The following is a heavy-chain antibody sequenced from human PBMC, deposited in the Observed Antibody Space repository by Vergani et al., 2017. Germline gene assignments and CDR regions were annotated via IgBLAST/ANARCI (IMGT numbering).Heavy chain of an antibody. J-gene: IGHJ5*02. D-gene: IGHD6-19*01. CDR1: GASIRSSNYY. Sequence: QLQLQESGPGLVKPSATLSLTCSVSGASIRSSNYYWGWIRQPPGKWLEWIASIYYSGSTYYNPSLKSRVTISVDTSRNQFPLKLSSVTAADTAVYFCARHSTVEWLVKLGWIDPWGQGILVTVSS. CDR2: IYYSGST. V-gene: IGHV4-39*01. CDR3: ARHSTVEWLVKLGWIDP.